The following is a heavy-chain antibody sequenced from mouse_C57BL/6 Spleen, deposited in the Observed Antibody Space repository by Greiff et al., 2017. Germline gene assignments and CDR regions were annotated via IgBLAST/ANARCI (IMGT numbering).Heavy chain of an antibody. Sequence: QVQLQQPGAELVKPGASVKVSCKASGYTFTSYWMHWVKQRPGQGLEWIGRIHPSDSDTNYNQKFKGKATLTVYKSSSPAYMQLSSLTSEDSAVYYSAIGGWDGYFDVWGTGTTVTVSS. J-gene: IGHJ1*03. CDR2: IHPSDSDT. V-gene: IGHV1-74*01. CDR1: GYTFTSYW. D-gene: IGHD4-1*01. CDR3: AIGGWDGYFDV.